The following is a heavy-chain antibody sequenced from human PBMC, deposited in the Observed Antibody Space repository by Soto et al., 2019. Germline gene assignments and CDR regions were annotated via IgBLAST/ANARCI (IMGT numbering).Heavy chain of an antibody. D-gene: IGHD6-13*01. V-gene: IGHV4-31*03. CDR2: IYYSGST. Sequence: SETLSLTCTVSGGSISSGGYYWSWIRQHPGKGLEWIGYIYYSGSTYYNPSLKSRVTISVDTSKNQFSLKLSSVTAADTAVYYCARRAAAATGGYYYYMDVWGKGTTVTVSS. CDR1: GGSISSGGYY. CDR3: ARRAAAATGGYYYYMDV. J-gene: IGHJ6*03.